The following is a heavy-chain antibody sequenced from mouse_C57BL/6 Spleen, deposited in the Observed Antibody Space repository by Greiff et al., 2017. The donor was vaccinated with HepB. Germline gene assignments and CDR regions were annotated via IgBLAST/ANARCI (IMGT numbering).Heavy chain of an antibody. CDR3: ARRSYYYGSSYGWFAY. CDR1: GYTFTSYW. D-gene: IGHD1-1*01. CDR2: IDPSDSET. J-gene: IGHJ3*01. V-gene: IGHV1-52*01. Sequence: VQLQQPGAELVRPGSSVKLSCKASGYTFTSYWMHWVKQRPIQGLEWIGNIDPSDSETHYNQKFKDKATLTVDKSSSTAYMQLSSLTSEDSAVYYCARRSYYYGSSYGWFAYWGQGTLVTVSA.